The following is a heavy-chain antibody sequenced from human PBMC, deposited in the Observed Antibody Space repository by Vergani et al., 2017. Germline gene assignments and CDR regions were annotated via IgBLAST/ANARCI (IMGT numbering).Heavy chain of an antibody. CDR1: GFTLSNYD. CDR2: IQFDGSNQ. CDR3: AKHFSGWGIDY. Sequence: QVQLVESGGGVVQRGGSLRLSCATSGFTLSNYDMQWTRQGPGKGLEFVAFIQFDGSNQYYADSVKGRFTLSRDFSKNTLYLQMNSLITDDTATYYCAKHFSGWGIDYWGQGTQVIVSS. V-gene: IGHV3-30*02. D-gene: IGHD6-19*01. J-gene: IGHJ4*02.